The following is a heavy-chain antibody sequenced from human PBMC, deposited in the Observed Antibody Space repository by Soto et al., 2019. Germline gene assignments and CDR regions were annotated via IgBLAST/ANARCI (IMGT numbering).Heavy chain of an antibody. CDR3: ATGPYSSSSYYSYYYYDLDV. CDR2: TIPIFRTA. J-gene: IGHJ6*02. CDR1: GGTFSSYG. V-gene: IGHV1-69*13. D-gene: IGHD6-6*01. Sequence: SVKVSCKASGGTFSSYGINWVRQAPGQGLEWMGGTIPIFRTADYAQKFQGRVTIAADESTSTAYMELRSLRPEDTAVYYCATGPYSSSSYYSYYYYDLDVWGQGTTVTVSS.